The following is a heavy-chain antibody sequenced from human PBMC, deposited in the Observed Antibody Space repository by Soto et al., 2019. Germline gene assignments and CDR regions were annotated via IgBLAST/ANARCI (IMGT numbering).Heavy chain of an antibody. CDR2: ISDSGDRT. J-gene: IGHJ3*01. V-gene: IGHV3-23*01. CDR1: GFTLSMSA. CDR3: AKDRGIIVKAGDAFDV. D-gene: IGHD3-16*02. Sequence: GGSLRLSCASSGFTLSMSAVNWVRQAPGKGLEWVSYISDSGDRTYYADSVNGRFTISRDRSKNTVSLQMDSLRAEDTAVYYCAKDRGIIVKAGDAFDVWGQGTKVTVSS.